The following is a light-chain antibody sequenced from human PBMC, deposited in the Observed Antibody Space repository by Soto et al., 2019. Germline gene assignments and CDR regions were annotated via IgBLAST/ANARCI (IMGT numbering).Light chain of an antibody. CDR3: QQRSNWPTWT. V-gene: IGKV3-11*01. CDR1: QGVSSY. CDR2: DAS. Sequence: EIVLTQSPATLSLSPGERATLSCRASQGVSSYLAWYQQKPGQAPRLLIYDASNRATGIPARFSGSGSGTDFTLTISSLEPEDFAVYYCQQRSNWPTWTFGQGTKVEIK. J-gene: IGKJ1*01.